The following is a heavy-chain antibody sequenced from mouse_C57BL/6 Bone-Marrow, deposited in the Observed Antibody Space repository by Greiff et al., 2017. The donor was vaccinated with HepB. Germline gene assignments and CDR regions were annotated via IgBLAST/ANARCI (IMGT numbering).Heavy chain of an antibody. CDR1: GFTFSDYG. Sequence: EVMLVESGGGLVKPGGSLKLSCAASGFTFSDYGMHWVRQAPEKGLEWVAYISSGSSTIYYADTVKGRFTISRDNAKNTLFLQMTSLRSEDTAMYYCARTGYYGSSKYAMDSWGQGTSVTVSS. CDR3: ARTGYYGSSKYAMDS. CDR2: ISSGSSTI. V-gene: IGHV5-17*01. J-gene: IGHJ4*01. D-gene: IGHD1-1*01.